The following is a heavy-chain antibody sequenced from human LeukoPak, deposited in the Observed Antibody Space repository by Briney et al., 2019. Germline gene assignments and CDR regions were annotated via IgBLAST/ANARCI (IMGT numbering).Heavy chain of an antibody. V-gene: IGHV4-59*01. CDR1: GGSISGYY. D-gene: IGHD3-10*01. CDR3: ARGSYYNYFDY. Sequence: PSETLSLTCIVSGGSISGYYLSWIRQPPGKGLEWIGYIYYSGNTNYNPSLKSRVTISVDTSKNQFSLKLSSVTAADTAVYYCARGSYYNYFDYWGQGTLVTVSS. CDR2: IYYSGNT. J-gene: IGHJ4*02.